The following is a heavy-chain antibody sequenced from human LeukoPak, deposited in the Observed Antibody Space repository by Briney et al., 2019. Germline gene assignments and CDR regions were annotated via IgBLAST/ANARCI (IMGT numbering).Heavy chain of an antibody. Sequence: GGSLRPSCAASGFTFSSYAMSWVRQAPGKGLEWVSAISGSGGSTYYADSVKGRFTISRDNSKNTLYLQMNSLRAEDTAVYYCAKVGVEMATSYYFDYWGQGTLVTVSS. D-gene: IGHD5-24*01. CDR2: ISGSGGST. J-gene: IGHJ4*02. V-gene: IGHV3-23*01. CDR1: GFTFSSYA. CDR3: AKVGVEMATSYYFDY.